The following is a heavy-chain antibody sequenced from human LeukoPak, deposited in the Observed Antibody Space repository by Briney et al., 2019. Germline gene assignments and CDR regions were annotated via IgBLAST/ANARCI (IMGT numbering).Heavy chain of an antibody. J-gene: IGHJ4*02. Sequence: GGSLRLSCAPSVFTPISYSMNWGRHALGEGLEWGSSISSSSSYIYYAESLKGPFSISRDNDKNSLYLQMNSLRAEDTAVYYCASGTRAVGGWFAYWGQGTLVTVSS. CDR2: ISSSSSYI. D-gene: IGHD1-1*01. V-gene: IGHV3-21*01. CDR3: ASGTRAVGGWFAY. CDR1: VFTPISYS.